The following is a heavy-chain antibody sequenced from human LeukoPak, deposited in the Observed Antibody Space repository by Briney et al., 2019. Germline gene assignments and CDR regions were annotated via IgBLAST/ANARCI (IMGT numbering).Heavy chain of an antibody. V-gene: IGHV3-23*01. D-gene: IGHD5-24*01. Sequence: GGSLRLSCAASGFTFSSYAMSWVRQAPGKGLEWVSAISGSGGSTYYADSVKGRFTISRDNSKNTMYLQMNSLRAEDTAVYYCAKALRGYYYYMDVWGKGTTVTVSS. J-gene: IGHJ6*03. CDR2: ISGSGGST. CDR3: AKALRGYYYYMDV. CDR1: GFTFSSYA.